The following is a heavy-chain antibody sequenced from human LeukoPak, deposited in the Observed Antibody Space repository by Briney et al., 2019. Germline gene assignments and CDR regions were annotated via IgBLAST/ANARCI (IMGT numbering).Heavy chain of an antibody. CDR3: ARVEYDSSGYFTAPDY. CDR1: GGSFSGYY. J-gene: IGHJ4*02. Sequence: SETLSLTCAVYGGSFSGYYWSWIRQPPGKGLEWIGEINHSGSTNYNPSLKSRVTISVDTSKNQFSLKLSSVTAADTAVYYCARVEYDSSGYFTAPDYWGQGTLVTVSS. V-gene: IGHV4-34*01. D-gene: IGHD3-22*01. CDR2: INHSGST.